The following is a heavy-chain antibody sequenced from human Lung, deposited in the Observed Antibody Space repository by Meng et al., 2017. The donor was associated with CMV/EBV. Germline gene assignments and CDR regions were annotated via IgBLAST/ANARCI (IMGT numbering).Heavy chain of an antibody. V-gene: IGHV3-15*01. J-gene: IGHJ3*02. CDR3: ATGSYSSDDAFDI. Sequence: SCEASGFTFSNAWMSWVRQAPGKGLEWVGRIKSKTDGGTTDYAAPVKGRFTISRDDSKNTLYLQMNSLKTEDTAVYYCATGSYSSDDAFDIWRQGXMVTVSS. CDR1: GFTFSNAW. CDR2: IKSKTDGGTT. D-gene: IGHD6-25*01.